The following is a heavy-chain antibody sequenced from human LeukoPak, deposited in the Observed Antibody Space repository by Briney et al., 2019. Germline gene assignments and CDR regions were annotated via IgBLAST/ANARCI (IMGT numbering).Heavy chain of an antibody. CDR1: GYTFITYG. J-gene: IGHJ6*03. D-gene: IGHD1-1*01. CDR2: ISAYNGDT. V-gene: IGHV1-18*01. CDR3: ARADWNDVHYYYMDA. Sequence: GASVKVSCKASGYTFITYGINWVRQAPGQGLEWMGWISAYNGDTKYALSLQGRLTMTTDTSTRTAYMELGSLGSDDTAVYYCARADWNDVHYYYMDAWGKGTTVTVSS.